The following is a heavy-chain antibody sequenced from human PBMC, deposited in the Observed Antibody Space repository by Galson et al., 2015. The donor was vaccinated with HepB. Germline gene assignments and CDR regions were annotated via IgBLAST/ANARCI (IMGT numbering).Heavy chain of an antibody. Sequence: SLRLSCAASGFTFSRYTMNWVRQAPGKGLESVSYISSNGDTIHDADTVKGRFTISRDNAKNSLYPEMNSLRDEDTAVYYCARDPYGAGNYWGQGTLVTVSS. D-gene: IGHD3-10*01. CDR3: ARDPYGAGNY. V-gene: IGHV3-48*02. CDR1: GFTFSRYT. CDR2: ISSNGDTI. J-gene: IGHJ4*02.